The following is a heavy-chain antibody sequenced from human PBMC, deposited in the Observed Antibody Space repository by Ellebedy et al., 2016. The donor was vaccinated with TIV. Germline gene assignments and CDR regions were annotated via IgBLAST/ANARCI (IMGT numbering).Heavy chain of an antibody. CDR2: ISGSGGTT. V-gene: IGHV3-23*01. CDR1: GFMFNTYA. J-gene: IGHJ6*02. D-gene: IGHD2-15*01. CDR3: ARYCSGGSCLSTGCYYGMDV. Sequence: PGGSLRLSCAASGFMFNTYAMSWVRQAPGRGLEWVPTISGSGGTTYYVDSMKGRFTISRDNSKNTLYLQMNSLRAEDTAVYYCARYCSGGSCLSTGCYYGMDVWGQGTTVTVSS.